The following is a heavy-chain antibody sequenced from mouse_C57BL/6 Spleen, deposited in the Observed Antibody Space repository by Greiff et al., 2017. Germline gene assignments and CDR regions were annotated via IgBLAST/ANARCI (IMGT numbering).Heavy chain of an antibody. V-gene: IGHV1-55*01. Sequence: VKLQESGAELVQPGASVKMSCKASGYTFTSYWITWVKQRPGQGLEWIGDIYPGSGSTYYNDTFKSKATLTVDTSSSTAYMQLSSLTSEDSAVYYCARRGITTVVATDYYAMDYWGQGTSVTVSS. D-gene: IGHD1-1*01. J-gene: IGHJ4*01. CDR1: GYTFTSYW. CDR3: ARRGITTVVATDYYAMDY. CDR2: IYPGSGST.